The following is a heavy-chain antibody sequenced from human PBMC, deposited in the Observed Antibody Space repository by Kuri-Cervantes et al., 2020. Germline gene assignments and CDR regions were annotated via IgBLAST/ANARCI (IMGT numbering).Heavy chain of an antibody. CDR2: ISYDGSNK. Sequence: GGSLRLSCAASGFTFSSYAMHWVRQAPGKGLEWVAVISYDGSNKYYADSVKGRFTISRDNSKNTLYLQMNSLRAEDTALYYCTTAQSWGYEATDMDVWGKGTTVTVSS. CDR1: GFTFSSYA. J-gene: IGHJ6*03. D-gene: IGHD5-12*01. CDR3: TTAQSWGYEATDMDV. V-gene: IGHV3-30-3*01.